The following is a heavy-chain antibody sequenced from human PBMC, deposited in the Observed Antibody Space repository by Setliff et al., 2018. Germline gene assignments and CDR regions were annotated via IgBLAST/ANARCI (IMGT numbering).Heavy chain of an antibody. V-gene: IGHV3-30*02. J-gene: IGHJ4*02. CDR1: GFVFSTYG. D-gene: IGHD1-1*01. CDR2: IRLDGSYK. CDR3: AKVKKQLIRGSGFDL. Sequence: GGSLRLSCVASGFVFSTYGMHWVRQAPGKGLEWVAFIRLDGSYKYYEDSVKGRFTISRDNSENRLDLQMDSLRVEDTALYYCAKVKKQLIRGSGFDLWGQGTLVTVSS.